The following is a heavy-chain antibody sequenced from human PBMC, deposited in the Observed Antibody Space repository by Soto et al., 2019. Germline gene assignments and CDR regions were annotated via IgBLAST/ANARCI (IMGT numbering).Heavy chain of an antibody. V-gene: IGHV4-59*01. J-gene: IGHJ4*02. CDR3: ARDSGIAGTAFDY. D-gene: IGHD1-7*01. CDR2: IYYSGST. CDR1: GGSISSYD. Sequence: SETLSLTWTVAGGSISSYDWSWIRQTPGKGLEWIGYIYYSGSTNYNPSLKSRVTISVDTSKNQFSLKLSSVTAADTAVYYCARDSGIAGTAFDYWGQGTLVTLSS.